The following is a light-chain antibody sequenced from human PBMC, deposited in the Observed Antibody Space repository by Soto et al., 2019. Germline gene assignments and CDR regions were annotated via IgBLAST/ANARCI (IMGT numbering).Light chain of an antibody. CDR1: QSISSY. V-gene: IGKV1-39*01. Sequence: DIQITQSPCSLSASVGDRVTITCRASQSISSYLNWYQQKPGKAPKLLIYAASSLQSGVPSRFSGSGSGTDFTLTISSLQPEDFATYYCQQSYSIFWSFGQGTKV. CDR2: AAS. CDR3: QQSYSIFWS. J-gene: IGKJ1*01.